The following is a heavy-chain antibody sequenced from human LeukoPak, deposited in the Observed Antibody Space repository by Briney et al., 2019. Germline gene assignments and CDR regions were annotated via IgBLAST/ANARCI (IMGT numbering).Heavy chain of an antibody. CDR1: GVSITSGSYY. Sequence: SETLSLTCSVSGVSITSGSYYWGWIRQSAGKGLEWIGRVHSSGDIYHNAAFRSRAAVSGDASKDQFSLQLNSVTAADTAVYYCARGASPKDAVFFDYWGQGALITVSS. D-gene: IGHD3-16*01. J-gene: IGHJ4*02. CDR3: ARGASPKDAVFFDY. CDR2: VHSSGDI. V-gene: IGHV4-61*02.